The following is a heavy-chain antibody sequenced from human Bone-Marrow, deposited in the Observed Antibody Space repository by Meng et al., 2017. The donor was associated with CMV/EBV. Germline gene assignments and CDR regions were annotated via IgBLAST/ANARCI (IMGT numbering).Heavy chain of an antibody. V-gene: IGHV1-69*02. CDR3: ARASRFLLDGMDV. J-gene: IGHJ6*02. CDR1: GGTFSSYT. CDR2: IIPILGIA. D-gene: IGHD2-8*02. Sequence: SVKVSCKASGGTFSSYTISWVRQAPGQGLEWMGRIIPILGIANYAQKFQGRVTITADKSTSTAYMELSSLRSEDTAVYYCARASRFLLDGMDVWGQGTTVTVSS.